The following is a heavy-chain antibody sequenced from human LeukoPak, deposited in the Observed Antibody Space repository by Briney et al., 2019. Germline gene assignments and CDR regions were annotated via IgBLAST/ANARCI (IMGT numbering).Heavy chain of an antibody. D-gene: IGHD3-10*01. J-gene: IGHJ3*02. CDR1: GFTFSSYW. CDR3: LGSGSYYDIKGAFDI. Sequence: PGGSLRLSCAASGFTFSSYWMSWVRQAPGKGLEWVANIRHSGSQKYYVDSVKGRFTISRDNAKSSLYLQMNSLRAEDTAVYYCLGSGSYYDIKGAFDIWGQGTMVTV. CDR2: IRHSGSQK. V-gene: IGHV3-7*02.